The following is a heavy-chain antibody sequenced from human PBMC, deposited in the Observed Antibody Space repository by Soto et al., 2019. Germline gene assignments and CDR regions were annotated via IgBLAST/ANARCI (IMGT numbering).Heavy chain of an antibody. J-gene: IGHJ4*02. CDR2: IYPGDSDI. V-gene: IGHV5-51*01. CDR1: GYSFTSYW. D-gene: IGHD6-13*01. CDR3: ARSFGVAAAGPFDY. Sequence: PGESLKISCKGSGYSFTSYWIAWVRQVPGKGLELMGVIYPGDSDIRYSPSFQGQVTISADKSISTAYLQWSSLKASDSAMYFCARSFGVAAAGPFDYWGQGTLVTVSS.